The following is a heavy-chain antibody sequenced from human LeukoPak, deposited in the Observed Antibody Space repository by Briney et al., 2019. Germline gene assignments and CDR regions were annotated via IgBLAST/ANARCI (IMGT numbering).Heavy chain of an antibody. CDR1: GGSISSYY. J-gene: IGHJ4*02. CDR2: IYYSGST. V-gene: IGHV4-59*01. Sequence: SETLSLTCTVSGGSISSYYWSWIRQPPGKGLEWIGYIYYSGSTNYNPSLKSRVTISVDTSKNQFSLKLSSVTAADTAVYYCARVAVADYFDYWGQGTLVTVSS. CDR3: ARVAVADYFDY. D-gene: IGHD6-19*01.